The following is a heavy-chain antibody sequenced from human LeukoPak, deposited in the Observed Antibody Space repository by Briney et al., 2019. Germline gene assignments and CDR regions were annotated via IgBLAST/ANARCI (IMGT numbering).Heavy chain of an antibody. CDR1: GFSFSSYE. J-gene: IGHJ6*03. CDR2: ISASGTLT. V-gene: IGHV3-48*03. Sequence: QTGGSLRLSCAASGFSFSSYEMNWVRQAPGKGLEWISYISASGTLTHYVDSVKGRFTISRDNSKNTLYLQMNSLRPEDTAIYYCAESYYTSGVGYYYTEVWGKGTTVTISS. D-gene: IGHD3-10*01. CDR3: AESYYTSGVGYYYTEV.